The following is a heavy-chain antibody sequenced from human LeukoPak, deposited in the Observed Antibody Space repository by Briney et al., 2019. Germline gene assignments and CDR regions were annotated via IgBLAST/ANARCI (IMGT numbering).Heavy chain of an antibody. CDR1: GGSISSSNW. CDR2: IYHSGST. CDR3: ARYVFRNYYDSSGYYLDY. Sequence: SETLSLTCAVSGGSISSSNWWSWVRQPPGKGLEWIGEIYHSGSTNYNPSLKSRVTISVDKSKNQFSLKLSSVTAADTAVYYCARYVFRNYYDSSGYYLDYWGQGTLVTVSS. D-gene: IGHD3-22*01. V-gene: IGHV4-4*02. J-gene: IGHJ4*02.